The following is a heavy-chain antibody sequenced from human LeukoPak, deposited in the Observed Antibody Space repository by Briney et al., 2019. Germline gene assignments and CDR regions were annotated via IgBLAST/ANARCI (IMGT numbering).Heavy chain of an antibody. CDR2: IYPGDSDT. Sequence: GESLKISCKGSGYSFTTYWIGWVRQLPGKGLEWMGIIYPGDSDTRYSPSFQGQVTISAEKSISTAYLQWSSLKASDTALYYCASRKKGMATAGFDYWGQGTLVTVSS. D-gene: IGHD5-24*01. CDR1: GYSFTTYW. J-gene: IGHJ4*02. V-gene: IGHV5-51*01. CDR3: ASRKKGMATAGFDY.